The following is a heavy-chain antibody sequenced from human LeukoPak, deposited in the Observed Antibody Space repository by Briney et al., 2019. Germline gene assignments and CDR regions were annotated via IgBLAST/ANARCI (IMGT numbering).Heavy chain of an antibody. CDR3: AGTRYYDSSGTIDY. Sequence: SETLSLTCTVSGGSISSYYWSWIRQPAGKGLEWIGRIYTSGSTNYNPSLKSRVTMSVDTSKSQFSLKLSSVTAADTAVYYCAGTRYYDSSGTIDYWGQGTLVTVSS. CDR2: IYTSGST. CDR1: GGSISSYY. D-gene: IGHD3-22*01. J-gene: IGHJ4*02. V-gene: IGHV4-4*07.